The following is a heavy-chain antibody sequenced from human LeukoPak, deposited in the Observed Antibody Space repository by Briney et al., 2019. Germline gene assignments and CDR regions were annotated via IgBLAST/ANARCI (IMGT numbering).Heavy chain of an antibody. CDR3: ARHALRGYYYGSGSSYYFDY. V-gene: IGHV4-59*08. CDR1: GGSITNYY. Sequence: SETLSLTCTVSGGSITNYYWSWIRQPPGKGLEWIGFSYYNGNTNYNPSLKSRVTISVDTSKNQFSLKLSSVTAADTAVYYCARHALRGYYYGSGSSYYFDYWGQGTLVTVSS. D-gene: IGHD3-10*01. CDR2: SYYNGNT. J-gene: IGHJ4*02.